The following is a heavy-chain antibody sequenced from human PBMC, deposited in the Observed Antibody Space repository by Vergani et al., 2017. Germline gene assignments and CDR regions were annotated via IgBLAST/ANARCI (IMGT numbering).Heavy chain of an antibody. J-gene: IGHJ3*01. CDR1: GYIFSNFW. Sequence: EVMLVQSGAEVKKPGESLKISCQAFGYIFSNFWIGWVRQRPGRGLEWMGIIYAGDSEVKSNPTFRGQVIFSVDTSVNTAYLQWRSLQASDTATYFCASGGHGSENGGALQLWGQGTNITVSS. D-gene: IGHD3-10*01. V-gene: IGHV5-51*03. CDR3: ASGGHGSENGGALQL. CDR2: IYAGDSEV.